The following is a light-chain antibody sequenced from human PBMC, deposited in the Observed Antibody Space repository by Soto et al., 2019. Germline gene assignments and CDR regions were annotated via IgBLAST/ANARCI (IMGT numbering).Light chain of an antibody. CDR3: QQRSNWPPTWT. J-gene: IGKJ1*01. CDR2: DAS. V-gene: IGKV3-11*01. CDR1: QSVSSY. Sequence: EIVLTQSPATLSLSPGERATLSCRASQSVSSYLAWYQQKPGQAPRLLIYDASNRATGIPARFSGSGSGTDFTLPSSTLEPEDFAVYACQQRSNWPPTWTFGQGTKVEIK.